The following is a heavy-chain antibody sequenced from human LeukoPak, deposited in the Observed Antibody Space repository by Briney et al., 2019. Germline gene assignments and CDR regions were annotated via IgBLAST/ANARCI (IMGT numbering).Heavy chain of an antibody. Sequence: GGSLRLSCAASGFTFSSYSMNWVRQAPGKGLEWVSSISSSSSYIYYADSVKGRFTISRDNAKNSLYLQMNSLRAEDTAVYYCARDRGSGWYYFDYWGQGNLVTVSS. V-gene: IGHV3-21*01. CDR2: ISSSSSYI. CDR3: ARDRGSGWYYFDY. J-gene: IGHJ4*02. CDR1: GFTFSSYS. D-gene: IGHD6-19*01.